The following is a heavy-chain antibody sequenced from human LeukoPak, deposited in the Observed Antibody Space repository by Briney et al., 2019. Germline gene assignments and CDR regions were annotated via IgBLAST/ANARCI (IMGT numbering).Heavy chain of an antibody. CDR1: GFTFSSYA. Sequence: PGGSLRLSCAASGFTFSSYAMSWVRQAPGKGLEWVSAISGSGGSTYYADSVRGRFTISRDNSKNTLYLQMNSLRAEDTAVYYCAKGNHAREKIRFLEWLLVGFDYWGQGTLVTVSS. V-gene: IGHV3-23*01. J-gene: IGHJ4*02. CDR3: AKGNHAREKIRFLEWLLVGFDY. D-gene: IGHD3-3*01. CDR2: ISGSGGST.